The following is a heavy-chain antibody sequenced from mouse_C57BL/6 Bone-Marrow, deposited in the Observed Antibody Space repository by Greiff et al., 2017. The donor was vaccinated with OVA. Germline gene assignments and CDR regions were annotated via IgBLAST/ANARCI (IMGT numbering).Heavy chain of an antibody. D-gene: IGHD2-4*01. CDR2: IDPENGDT. V-gene: IGHV14-4*01. CDR1: GFNIKDDY. CDR3: TTDDYDPFDY. J-gene: IGHJ2*01. Sequence: VHVKQSGAELVRPGASVKLSCTASGFNIKDDYMHWVKQRPEQGLEWIGWIDPENGDTEYASKFQGKATITADTSSNTAYLQLSSLTSEDTAVYYCTTDDYDPFDYWGQGTTLTVSS.